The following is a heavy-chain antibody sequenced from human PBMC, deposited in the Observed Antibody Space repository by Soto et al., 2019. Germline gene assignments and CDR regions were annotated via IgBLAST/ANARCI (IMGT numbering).Heavy chain of an antibody. CDR1: GYSFTSYW. D-gene: IGHD6-6*01. V-gene: IGHV5-51*01. J-gene: IGHJ5*02. CDR3: ARQAPRGYSSSSAYNWFDP. Sequence: PGESLKISFTGSGYSFTSYWIGWVRQMPGKGLEWMGIIYPGDSDTGYSTSFQGQVTISADKSISTAYLQWRRLKASDTAMYHCARQAPRGYSSSSAYNWFDPWGQGTLVTVSS. CDR2: IYPGDSDT.